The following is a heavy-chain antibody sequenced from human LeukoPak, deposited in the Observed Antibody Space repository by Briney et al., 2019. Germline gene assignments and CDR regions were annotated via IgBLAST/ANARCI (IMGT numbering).Heavy chain of an antibody. D-gene: IGHD2-15*01. CDR3: ARDIRPAAATASYFEY. V-gene: IGHV3-21*01. J-gene: IGHJ4*02. Sequence: PGGSLRPSCAASGFTFSSYNMNWVRQAPGKGLEWVSSISSSSIYIYYADSVKGRFTISRDNAKNSLYLQMNSLRAEDTAVYYCARDIRPAAATASYFEYWGQGTLITVSS. CDR1: GFTFSSYN. CDR2: ISSSSIYI.